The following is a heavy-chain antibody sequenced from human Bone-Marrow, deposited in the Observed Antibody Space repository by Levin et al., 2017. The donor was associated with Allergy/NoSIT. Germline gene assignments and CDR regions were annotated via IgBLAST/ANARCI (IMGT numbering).Heavy chain of an antibody. CDR1: GLIFSNYA. D-gene: IGHD3-22*01. CDR3: AGYDTSGYHSPFDY. Sequence: GESLKISCAASGLIFSNYAMNWVRQAPGKGLEWVSQISGSGSNTHYADSVRVRFTFSRDNSNNTVYLQMNSLRADDTAVYYCAGYDTSGYHSPFDYWGQGTLVTVSS. V-gene: IGHV3-23*01. CDR2: ISGSGSNT. J-gene: IGHJ4*02.